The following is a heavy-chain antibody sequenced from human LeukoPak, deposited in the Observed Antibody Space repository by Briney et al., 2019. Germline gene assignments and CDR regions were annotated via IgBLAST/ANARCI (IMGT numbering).Heavy chain of an antibody. Sequence: SETLSLTCTVSGGSISSYYWSWIRQPPGKGLEWIGYIYYSGSTNYNPSLKSRVTISVDTSKNQFSLKLSSVTAADTAVYYCARVDYGNYGNYYYMDVWGKGTTVTVSS. CDR1: GGSISSYY. V-gene: IGHV4-59*01. J-gene: IGHJ6*03. D-gene: IGHD4-11*01. CDR2: IYYSGST. CDR3: ARVDYGNYGNYYYMDV.